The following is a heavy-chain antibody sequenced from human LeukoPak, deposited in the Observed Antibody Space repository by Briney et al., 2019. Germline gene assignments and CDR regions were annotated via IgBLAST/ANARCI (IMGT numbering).Heavy chain of an antibody. D-gene: IGHD2-15*01. CDR3: AKGVNYCSGGSCPADY. J-gene: IGHJ4*02. CDR2: ISYDGNNK. CDR1: GFTFSNYG. V-gene: IGHV3-30*18. Sequence: GVSLRLSCAASGFTFSNYGIHWVRQAPGKGLEWVAVISYDGNNKYYADSVKGRFTISRDNSKNTLFLQMNSLRAEDTAVYYSAKGVNYCSGGSCPADYWGPKSLVNVSS.